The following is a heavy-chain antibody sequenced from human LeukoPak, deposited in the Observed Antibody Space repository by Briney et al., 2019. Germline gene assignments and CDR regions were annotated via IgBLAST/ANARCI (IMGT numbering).Heavy chain of an antibody. V-gene: IGHV3-23*01. CDR3: AKDLLSSIVRGVTIEGHDY. D-gene: IGHD3-10*01. J-gene: IGHJ4*02. CDR1: GFIFSNYA. CDR2: ISNSGGST. Sequence: PGGSLRLSCAASGFIFSNYAMSWVRQAPGKGLEWVAAISNSGGSTYYADSVKGRFTISRDNSKSTLNLQMNSLRVEDTAVYYCAKDLLSSIVRGVTIEGHDYWGQGTLVTVSS.